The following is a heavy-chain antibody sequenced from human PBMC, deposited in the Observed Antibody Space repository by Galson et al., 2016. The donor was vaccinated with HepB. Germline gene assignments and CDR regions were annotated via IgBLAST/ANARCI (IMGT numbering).Heavy chain of an antibody. D-gene: IGHD3-22*01. CDR3: ARDQGRGYYDSSAMYYFDY. CDR1: GYTFTSYY. Sequence: SVKVSCKASGYTFTSYYIHWVRQAPGQGLEWMGMIKPSGGSTTYAQKFQGRVTVTRDTSTSTVYMDLGSLRSDDTAVYFCARDQGRGYYDSSAMYYFDYWGQGTLVTVSS. CDR2: IKPSGGST. V-gene: IGHV1-46*01. J-gene: IGHJ4*02.